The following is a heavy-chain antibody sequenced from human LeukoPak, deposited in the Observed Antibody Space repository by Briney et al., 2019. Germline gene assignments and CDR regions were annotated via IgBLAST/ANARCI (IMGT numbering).Heavy chain of an antibody. D-gene: IGHD3-9*01. CDR3: AKDMDDILTGPSGGFDY. V-gene: IGHV1-8*03. Sequence: ASVKVSCKASGYTFTSYDINWVRQATGQGLEWMGWMNPNSGNTGYAQKFQGRVTITRNTSISTAYMELSSLRSEDTALYYCAKDMDDILTGPSGGFDYWGQGTLVTVSS. CDR2: MNPNSGNT. J-gene: IGHJ4*02. CDR1: GYTFTSYD.